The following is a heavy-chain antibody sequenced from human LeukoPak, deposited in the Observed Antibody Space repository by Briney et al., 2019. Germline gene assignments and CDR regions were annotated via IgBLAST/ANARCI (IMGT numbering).Heavy chain of an antibody. Sequence: GGSLRLSCAASGFTFSSYGMHWVRQAPGKGLEWVAVISYDGSNKYYADSVKVRFTISRDNSKNTLYLQMNSLRAEDTAVYYCAKGFSYYYDSGYDPDSYWGQGTLVTVSS. D-gene: IGHD3-22*01. CDR1: GFTFSSYG. CDR3: AKGFSYYYDSGYDPDSY. CDR2: ISYDGSNK. J-gene: IGHJ4*02. V-gene: IGHV3-30*18.